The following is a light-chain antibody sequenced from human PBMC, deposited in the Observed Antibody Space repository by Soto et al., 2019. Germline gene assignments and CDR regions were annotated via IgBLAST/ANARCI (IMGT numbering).Light chain of an antibody. CDR3: QQSYSSSPIT. CDR2: DAS. Sequence: DIQMTQSPSTLSASVGDSLTITCRASQSISTWLAWYQQKPGKAPKLMIYDASSLESGVPPRFSGSGSGTEFTLTINSLRPEDFASYYCQQSYSSSPITFGPGTRLEIK. J-gene: IGKJ5*01. V-gene: IGKV1-5*01. CDR1: QSISTW.